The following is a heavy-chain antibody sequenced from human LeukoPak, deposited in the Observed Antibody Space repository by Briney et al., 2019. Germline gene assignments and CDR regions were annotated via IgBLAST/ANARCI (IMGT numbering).Heavy chain of an antibody. CDR2: INQAGTEK. D-gene: IGHD3-9*01. CDR3: ARSPTPTVLRYFDWLRPWYFDY. J-gene: IGHJ4*02. V-gene: IGHV3-7*03. Sequence: GGFLRLSCAVSGFTFSNFWMGWVRQAPGNGLEYVANINQAGTEKYYVDSVKGRFTISRDNAKNSLYLQMNSLRAEDTAVYYCARSPTPTVLRYFDWLRPWYFDYWGQGTLVTVSS. CDR1: GFTFSNFW.